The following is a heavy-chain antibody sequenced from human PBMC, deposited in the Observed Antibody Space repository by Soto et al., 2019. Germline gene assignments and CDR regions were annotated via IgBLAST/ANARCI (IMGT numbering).Heavy chain of an antibody. CDR1: GDSISSGGYY. CDR2: IYHSGTT. D-gene: IGHD4-17*01. J-gene: IGHJ3*02. Sequence: QVVLQESGPGLVKPSQTISLTCAVSGDSISSGGYYWSWIRQRPGKVLEWIAFIYHSGTTYFNLSLKSRIIISMDTSRNQFSLSLSSVTAADSAVYYCASRHDFGDYPEGFDIWGQGTMVTVAS. V-gene: IGHV4-31*11. CDR3: ASRHDFGDYPEGFDI.